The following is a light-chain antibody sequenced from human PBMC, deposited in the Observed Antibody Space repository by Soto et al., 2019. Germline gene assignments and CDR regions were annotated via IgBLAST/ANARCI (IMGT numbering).Light chain of an antibody. CDR1: QSVSSY. CDR3: QPHNNWPLT. CDR2: GAS. V-gene: IGKV3-15*01. J-gene: IGKJ4*01. Sequence: EIVMTQSPATLSVSPGERATLSCRASQSVSSYLAWYQQKPGQAPRLLIYGASTRATGIPDRFGGSGSGTEFTLTISSLQSEDFADYYCQPHNNWPLTFGGGTKVDIK.